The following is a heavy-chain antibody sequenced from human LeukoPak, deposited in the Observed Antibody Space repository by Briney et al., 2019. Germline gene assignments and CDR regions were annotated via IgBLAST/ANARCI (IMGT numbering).Heavy chain of an antibody. Sequence: SETLSLTCTVSCGSISTYYWNWIRQTPGKGLEWIGHISYGNTDYNPSLKSRVTISVDTSKNQFSLKLTSVTAADTAVYYCARDKAHSYGRYFDPWGQGALVTVSS. D-gene: IGHD5-18*01. CDR3: ARDKAHSYGRYFDP. J-gene: IGHJ5*02. CDR2: ISYGNT. V-gene: IGHV4-59*01. CDR1: CGSISTYY.